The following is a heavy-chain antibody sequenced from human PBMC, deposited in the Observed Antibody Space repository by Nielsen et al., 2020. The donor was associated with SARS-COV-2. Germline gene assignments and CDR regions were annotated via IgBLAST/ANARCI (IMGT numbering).Heavy chain of an antibody. V-gene: IGHV3-7*03. CDR1: GLTYNNYP. J-gene: IGHJ6*02. CDR3: ARKGAAVAGNYYYYYGMDV. CDR2: IKQDGSEK. Sequence: GGSLRLSCAASGLTYNNYPMSWVRQAPGKGLEWVANIKQDGSEKYYVDSVKGRFTISRDNAKNSLYLQMNSLRAEDTAVYYCARKGAAVAGNYYYYYGMDVWGQGTTVTVSS. D-gene: IGHD6-19*01.